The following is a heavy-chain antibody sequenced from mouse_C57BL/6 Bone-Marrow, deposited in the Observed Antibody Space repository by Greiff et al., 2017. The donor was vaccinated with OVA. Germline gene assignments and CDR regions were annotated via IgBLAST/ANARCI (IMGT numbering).Heavy chain of an antibody. Sequence: QVKLQQSGPELVKPGASVKISCTASGYAFSSSWMNWVKQRPGKGLEWIGRIYPGDGVTNYNGKFKGKATLTADKSSSTAYMQLSSLTSEDSAVYCCASENAYDRGDYWGQSTTLTVSS. D-gene: IGHD2-2*01. CDR3: ASENAYDRGDY. CDR1: GYAFSSSW. J-gene: IGHJ2*01. V-gene: IGHV1-82*01. CDR2: IYPGDGVT.